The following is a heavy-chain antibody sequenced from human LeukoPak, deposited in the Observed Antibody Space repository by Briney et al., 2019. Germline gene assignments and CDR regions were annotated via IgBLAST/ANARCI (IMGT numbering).Heavy chain of an antibody. CDR2: IYHSGST. CDR1: GGSISSGGYY. J-gene: IGHJ4*02. V-gene: IGHV4-30-2*01. CDR3: ARDGIAAAGPDY. D-gene: IGHD6-13*01. Sequence: PSQTLSLTCTVSGGSISSGGYYWSRIRQPPGKGLEWIGYIYHSGSTYYNPSLKSRVTISVDRSKNQFSLKLSSVTAADTAVYYCARDGIAAAGPDYWGQGTLVTVSS.